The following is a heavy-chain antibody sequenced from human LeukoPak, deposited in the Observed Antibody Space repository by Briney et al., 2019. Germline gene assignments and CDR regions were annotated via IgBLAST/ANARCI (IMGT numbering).Heavy chain of an antibody. D-gene: IGHD3-22*01. J-gene: IGHJ4*02. V-gene: IGHV3-23*01. CDR1: GFTFSSYA. CDR3: ARPVADSGYYYFDS. Sequence: PGGPLRLSCAASGFTFSSYAMRWVRQAPGKGPEWVSSISDSGSDTYYADSVKGRFTISRDNSKNTLYLQMDSLRVADTAVYYCARPVADSGYYYFDSWGQGTLVTVSS. CDR2: ISDSGSDT.